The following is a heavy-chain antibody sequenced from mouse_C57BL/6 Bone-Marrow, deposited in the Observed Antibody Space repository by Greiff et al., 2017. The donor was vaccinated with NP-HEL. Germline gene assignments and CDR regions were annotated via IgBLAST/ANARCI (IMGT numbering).Heavy chain of an antibody. Sequence: DVHLVESGGGLVKPGGSLKLSCAASGFTFSSYTMSWVRQTPEKRLEWVATISGGGGNTYYPDSVKGRFTISRDNAKNTLYLQMSSLRSEDTALYYCARRAYYSNSYYFDYWGQGTTLTVSS. CDR3: ARRAYYSNSYYFDY. CDR2: ISGGGGNT. D-gene: IGHD2-5*01. CDR1: GFTFSSYT. V-gene: IGHV5-9*01. J-gene: IGHJ2*01.